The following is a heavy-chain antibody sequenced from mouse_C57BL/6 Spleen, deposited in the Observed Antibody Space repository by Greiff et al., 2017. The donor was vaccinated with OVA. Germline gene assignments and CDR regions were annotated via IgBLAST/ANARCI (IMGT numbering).Heavy chain of an antibody. D-gene: IGHD2-2*01. CDR3: ASLYGYDGGAWFAY. CDR1: GFTFTDYY. CDR2: IRNKANGYTT. J-gene: IGHJ3*01. V-gene: IGHV7-3*01. Sequence: EVKLVESGGGLVQPGGSLSLSCAASGFTFTDYYMSWVRQPPGKALEWLGFIRNKANGYTTEYSASVKGRLTISRDNSQSSLYLQMNALRAEDSATYYCASLYGYDGGAWFAYWGQGTLVTVSA.